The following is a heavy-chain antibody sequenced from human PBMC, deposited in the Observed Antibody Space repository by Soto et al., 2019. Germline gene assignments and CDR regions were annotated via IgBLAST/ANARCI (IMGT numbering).Heavy chain of an antibody. J-gene: IGHJ6*03. D-gene: IGHD1-26*01. Sequence: GGSLRLSCTASGFTFGDYAMSWVRQAPGKGLEWVGFIRSKAYGGTTEYAAPVKGRFTISRYDSKSIADLQMNSLKTEDTAFYYSTRSEELSPSSRAYYYYMDVWGKGTTVTVSS. CDR2: IRSKAYGGTT. V-gene: IGHV3-49*04. CDR3: TRSEELSPSSRAYYYYMDV. CDR1: GFTFGDYA.